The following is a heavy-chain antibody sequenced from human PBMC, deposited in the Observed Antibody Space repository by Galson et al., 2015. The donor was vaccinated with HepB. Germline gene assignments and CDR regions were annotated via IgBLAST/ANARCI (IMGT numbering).Heavy chain of an antibody. CDR2: IYYRGRL. J-gene: IGHJ2*01. Sequence: LSLTCTVSGDSISRSNYYWGWIRQPPGKGLERIGSIYYRGRLFYNPSLKSRVTISVDTSKNQFSLRLSSVTDADAALYYCARQPYTSGWLYWYFDLWGRGTLVTVAS. V-gene: IGHV4-39*01. CDR1: GDSISRSNYY. D-gene: IGHD6-19*01. CDR3: ARQPYTSGWLYWYFDL.